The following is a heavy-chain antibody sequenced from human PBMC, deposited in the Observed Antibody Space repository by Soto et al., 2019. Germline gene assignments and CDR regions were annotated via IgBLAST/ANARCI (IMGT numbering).Heavy chain of an antibody. CDR3: ARGNELGYCSSTSCYDWFDP. Sequence: SETLSLTCAVYGGSFSGYYWSWIRQPPGKGLEWIGEINHSGSTNYNPSLKSRVTISVDTSKNQFSLKLSSVTAADTAVYYRARGNELGYCSSTSCYDWFDPWGQGTLVT. CDR1: GGSFSGYY. J-gene: IGHJ5*02. D-gene: IGHD2-2*01. V-gene: IGHV4-34*01. CDR2: INHSGST.